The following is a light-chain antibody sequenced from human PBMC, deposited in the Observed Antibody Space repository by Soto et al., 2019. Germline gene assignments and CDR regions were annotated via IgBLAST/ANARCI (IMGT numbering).Light chain of an antibody. CDR2: DAS. J-gene: IGKJ5*01. Sequence: EIVLTQSPATLSSSPGERATLSCRASQTVSNYLLWYQQKPGQAPRLLIYDASNRATGIPARFSGSGSETDFTLTISSLEPEDVAVYYCQQRMNWPLTFGQGTRL. CDR1: QTVSNY. V-gene: IGKV3-11*01. CDR3: QQRMNWPLT.